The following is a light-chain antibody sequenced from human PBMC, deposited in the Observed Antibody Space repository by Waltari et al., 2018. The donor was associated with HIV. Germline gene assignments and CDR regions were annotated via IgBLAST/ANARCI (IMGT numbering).Light chain of an antibody. CDR3: SSNAGSHALI. Sequence: QSALPQPPSASGSPRHPVTISSAGTSSDVGAFNYDTEYQQHPGKAPKLIIYAVTTPPSGVRDLSSGSWSGNAASLTVSGLQTQEEAGYCCSSNAGSHALIFGGGT. CDR1: SSDVGAFNY. J-gene: IGLJ2*01. V-gene: IGLV2-8*01. CDR2: AVT.